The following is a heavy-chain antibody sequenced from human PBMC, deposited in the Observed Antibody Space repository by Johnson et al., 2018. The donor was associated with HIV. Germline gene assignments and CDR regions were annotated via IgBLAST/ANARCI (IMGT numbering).Heavy chain of an antibody. CDR3: AKDWVYSSSPLGAFDI. Sequence: QVQLVESGGGVVQPGRSLRLSCAASGFTFSNYAIHWVRQAPGKGLEWVAVIWYDGSNKYYADSVKGRFTISRDNSKNTLYLQMNSLRAEDTAVYYCAKDWVYSSSPLGAFDIWGQGTMVTVSS. CDR1: GFTFSNYA. V-gene: IGHV3-30*04. J-gene: IGHJ3*02. CDR2: IWYDGSNK. D-gene: IGHD6-6*01.